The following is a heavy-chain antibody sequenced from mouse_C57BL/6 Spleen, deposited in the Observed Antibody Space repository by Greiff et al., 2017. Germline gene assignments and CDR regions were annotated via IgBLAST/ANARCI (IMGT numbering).Heavy chain of an antibody. D-gene: IGHD1-1*01. V-gene: IGHV1-72*01. Sequence: QVQLQQPGAELVKPGASVKLSCKASGYTFTSYWMHWVKQRPGRGLEWIGMIDPNSGGTKYNEKFKSKATLTVDKPSSTAYMQLSSLTSEDSAVYDCARGELRDYYAMDDWGQGTSVTVSS. CDR3: ARGELRDYYAMDD. J-gene: IGHJ4*01. CDR2: IDPNSGGT. CDR1: GYTFTSYW.